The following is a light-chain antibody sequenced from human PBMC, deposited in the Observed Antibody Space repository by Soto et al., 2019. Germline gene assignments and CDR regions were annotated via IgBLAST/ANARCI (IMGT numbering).Light chain of an antibody. V-gene: IGKV1-9*01. CDR3: QQLNSFPRT. CDR1: QGISSY. CDR2: AAS. J-gene: IGKJ2*01. Sequence: IQLTQSPSSLSASVGDRVTITCRASQGISSYVAWYQKKPGIAPKLLIYAASTLQSGVPSRFSGSGSGTNFTLTISSLQPEDFATYYCQQLNSFPRTFGQGTKLEIK.